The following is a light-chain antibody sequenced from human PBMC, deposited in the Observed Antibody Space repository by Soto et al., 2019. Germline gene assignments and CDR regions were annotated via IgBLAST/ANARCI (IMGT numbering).Light chain of an antibody. V-gene: IGKV3-15*01. CDR2: GAS. CDR3: QQYDNWPPIT. CDR1: QCISTN. J-gene: IGKJ5*01. Sequence: EIVMTQSPATLSVSPGDGATLSCRASQCISTNLAWYQQKPGQSPRLLIYGASTRAAGIPARFRGSRSGTEFTLTISSLLSEDFAVYYCQQYDNWPPITFGQGTRLEIK.